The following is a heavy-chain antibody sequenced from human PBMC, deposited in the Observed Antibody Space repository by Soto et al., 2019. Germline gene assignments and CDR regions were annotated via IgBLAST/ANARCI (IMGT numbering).Heavy chain of an antibody. D-gene: IGHD3-10*01. CDR3: AKDSGRGSADYYFDY. Sequence: RRLSCAASGFTFNTYGMHWVRQAPGKGLERVAVISYDGNNKYHADSVKGRFTISRDNSKNTLYLQMNSLRAEDTAVYYCAKDSGRGSADYYFDYWGQGTLVTVSS. CDR2: ISYDGNNK. V-gene: IGHV3-30*18. J-gene: IGHJ4*02. CDR1: GFTFNTYG.